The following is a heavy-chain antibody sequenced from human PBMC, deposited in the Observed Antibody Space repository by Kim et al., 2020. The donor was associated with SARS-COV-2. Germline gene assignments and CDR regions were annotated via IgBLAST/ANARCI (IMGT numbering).Heavy chain of an antibody. CDR3: ARETYYYGSGSYYPGYNWFDP. Sequence: ASVKVSCKASGYTFTSYAMHWVRQAPGQRLEWMGWINAGNGNTKYSQKFQGRVTITRDTSASTAYMELSSLRSEDTAVYYCARETYYYGSGSYYPGYNWFDPWGQGTLVTVSS. CDR2: INAGNGNT. D-gene: IGHD3-10*01. CDR1: GYTFTSYA. J-gene: IGHJ5*02. V-gene: IGHV1-3*01.